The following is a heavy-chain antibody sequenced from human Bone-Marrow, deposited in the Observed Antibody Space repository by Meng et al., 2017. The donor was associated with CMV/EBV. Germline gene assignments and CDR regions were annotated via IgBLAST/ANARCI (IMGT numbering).Heavy chain of an antibody. D-gene: IGHD1-26*01. J-gene: IGHJ4*01. V-gene: IGHV1-3*01. Sequence: ASGYTSPNYALHWVRQAPGQGLEWMGWINADNGNTKYSQSFQDRVTITRDTSASTTYMDLRSLRSEDTAVYYCAKEGVACSGSCYKYFDSWGHGALVTV. CDR3: AKEGVACSGSCYKYFDS. CDR2: INADNGNT. CDR1: GYTSPNYA.